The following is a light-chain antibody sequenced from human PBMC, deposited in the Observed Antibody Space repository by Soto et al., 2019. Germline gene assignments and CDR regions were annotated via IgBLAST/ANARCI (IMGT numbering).Light chain of an antibody. CDR1: ETVATN. CDR2: GAS. V-gene: IGKV3-20*01. CDR3: QQYGNSRGT. J-gene: IGKJ1*01. Sequence: EVLMTQSPATLSVSPGEKVTLSCWASETVATNLAWYQQKPGQAPRLLIYGASSRATGIPDRFSGSGSGTDFTLTISGLEPEDFAVYYCQQYGNSRGTFGQGTKVDIK.